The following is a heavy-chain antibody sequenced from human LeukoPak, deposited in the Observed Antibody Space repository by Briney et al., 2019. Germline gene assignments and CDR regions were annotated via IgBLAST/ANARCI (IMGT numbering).Heavy chain of an antibody. CDR1: GFTFDDYA. CDR2: ISWNSGSI. Sequence: GRSLRLSCAASGFTFDDYAMHWVRQAPGKGLEWVSGISWNSGSIGYADPVKGRFTISRDNAKNSLYLQMNSLRAEDTALYYCATWPVVTGVMNYGMDVRGQGTTVTVSS. V-gene: IGHV3-9*01. D-gene: IGHD4-23*01. CDR3: ATWPVVTGVMNYGMDV. J-gene: IGHJ6*02.